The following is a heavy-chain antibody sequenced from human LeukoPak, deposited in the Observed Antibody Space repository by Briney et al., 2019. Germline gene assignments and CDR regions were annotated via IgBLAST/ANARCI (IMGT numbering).Heavy chain of an antibody. CDR3: ATSATWELPRFDY. J-gene: IGHJ4*02. CDR1: DDSITMYY. D-gene: IGHD1-26*01. V-gene: IGHV3-11*04. CDR2: FTTTDSTI. Sequence: LSLTCSVSDDSITMYYWTWIRQPPGKGLEWISYFTTTDSTIYYADSVKGRFTVSSDIATKSHFLQMHSLGVEDTAIYYCATSATWELPRFDYWGQGALVTVSS.